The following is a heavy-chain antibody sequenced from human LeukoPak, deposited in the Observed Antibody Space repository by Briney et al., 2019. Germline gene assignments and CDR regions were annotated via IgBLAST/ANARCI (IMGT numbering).Heavy chain of an antibody. CDR1: GFTFSGSV. J-gene: IGHJ6*03. CDR3: SRHGGFLEWLGSSHYYYMDV. D-gene: IGHD3-3*01. Sequence: GGSLRLSCAASGFTFSGSVMHWVRQASGKGLEWVGRIRTKANSYATAYAASVKGRFTISRDDSKKTAYLQMNSLKTEDTAVYYCSRHGGFLEWLGSSHYYYMDVWGKGTTVTVSS. CDR2: IRTKANSYAT. V-gene: IGHV3-73*01.